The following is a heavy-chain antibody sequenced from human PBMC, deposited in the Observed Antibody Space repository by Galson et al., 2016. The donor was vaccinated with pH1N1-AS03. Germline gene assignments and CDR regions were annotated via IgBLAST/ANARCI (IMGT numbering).Heavy chain of an antibody. D-gene: IGHD3/OR15-3a*01. V-gene: IGHV4-39*01. Sequence: ETLSLPCNVSGGSISETAYYWTWVRQRPGEALEWIGYLYYTGNAFYNPSLESRVTISQDTSKNQLSLILNSVTAADTAVYFCARHYAWYYDFRLDVWGRGTTVTVSS. J-gene: IGHJ6*02. CDR2: LYYTGNA. CDR3: ARHYAWYYDFRLDV. CDR1: GGSISETAYY.